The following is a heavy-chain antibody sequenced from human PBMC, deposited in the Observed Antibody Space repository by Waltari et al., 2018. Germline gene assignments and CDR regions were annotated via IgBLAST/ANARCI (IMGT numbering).Heavy chain of an antibody. J-gene: IGHJ5*02. CDR3: AGGTNGSTGWFAP. CDR1: GYPFSAQY. Sequence: QAQLVQSGAEGKKPGASVKVFCKAYGYPFSAQYIQGVRQAPGQGLEWVAWVNPQTGATNSAQKFQGRVTVTRDTSISTAYMQLTGLTSDDTAFYYCAGGTNGSTGWFAPWGQGTLVTVSS. V-gene: IGHV1-2*02. CDR2: VNPQTGAT. D-gene: IGHD1-1*01.